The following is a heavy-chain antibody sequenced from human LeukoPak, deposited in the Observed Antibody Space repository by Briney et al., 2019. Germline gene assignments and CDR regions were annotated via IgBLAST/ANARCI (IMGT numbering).Heavy chain of an antibody. Sequence: ASVKVSCKASGYTFTGYYMHWVRQAPGQGLEWVGWINPNSGGTNYAQKFQGRVTMTRDTSISTAYMELSRLRSDDTAVYYCARDTLAGTHGFDPWGQGTLVTVSS. D-gene: IGHD3-10*01. CDR3: ARDTLAGTHGFDP. CDR1: GYTFTGYY. V-gene: IGHV1-2*02. CDR2: INPNSGGT. J-gene: IGHJ5*02.